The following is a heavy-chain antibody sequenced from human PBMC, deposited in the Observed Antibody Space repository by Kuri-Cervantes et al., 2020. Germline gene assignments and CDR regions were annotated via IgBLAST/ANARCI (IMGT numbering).Heavy chain of an antibody. J-gene: IGHJ4*02. Sequence: GESLKISCKGSGYSFNSYWIAWVRQMPGKGLEWMGIIYPGDSDTRYSPSIQGQVTISADKSISTAYLQWSSLKASDTAMYYCAGLEMATIDYWGQGTLVTVSS. D-gene: IGHD5-24*01. CDR2: IYPGDSDT. CDR1: GYSFNSYW. CDR3: AGLEMATIDY. V-gene: IGHV5-51*01.